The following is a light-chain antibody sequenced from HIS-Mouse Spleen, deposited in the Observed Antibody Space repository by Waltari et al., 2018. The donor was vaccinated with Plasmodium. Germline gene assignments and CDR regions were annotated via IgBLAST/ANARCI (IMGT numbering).Light chain of an antibody. CDR1: QSVSSN. J-gene: IGKJ3*01. CDR2: GAS. V-gene: IGKV3-15*01. Sequence: EIVMTQSPATLSVSPGERATLSCRASQSVSSNLAWYQQKPGQAPRHLIYGASTRATGIPAGFSGSGSGTEFTLTISSLQSEDFAVYYCQQYNNWSFTFGPGTKVDIK. CDR3: QQYNNWSFT.